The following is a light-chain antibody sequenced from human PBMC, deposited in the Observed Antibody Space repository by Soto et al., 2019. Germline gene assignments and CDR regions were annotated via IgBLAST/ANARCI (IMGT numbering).Light chain of an antibody. CDR2: EGS. CDR3: CSYAGSTTFV. CDR1: SSDIGDYDY. J-gene: IGLJ1*01. Sequence: QSVLTQPPSASGSPGQSVTISCTGTSSDIGDYDYVSWYQQHPGKAPKLIIYEGSKRPSGISYRFSGSRSGNTASLTISGLQAEDEADYYCCSYAGSTTFVFGTGTKLTVL. V-gene: IGLV2-23*01.